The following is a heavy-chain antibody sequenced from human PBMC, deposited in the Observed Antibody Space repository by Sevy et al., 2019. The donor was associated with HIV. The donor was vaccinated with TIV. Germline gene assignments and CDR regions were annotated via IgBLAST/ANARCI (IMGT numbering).Heavy chain of an antibody. CDR1: GFTFSSYA. J-gene: IGHJ4*02. CDR2: ISYDGSNK. V-gene: IGHV3-30-3*01. CDR3: ARDSMVRGVITY. D-gene: IGHD3-10*01. Sequence: GGSLRLSCAASGFTFSSYAMHWVRQAPGKGLEWVAVISYDGSNKYYADSVKGRFTISRDNSKNTLYLQMNSVRAEDTAVYYCARDSMVRGVITYWGQGTLVTVSS.